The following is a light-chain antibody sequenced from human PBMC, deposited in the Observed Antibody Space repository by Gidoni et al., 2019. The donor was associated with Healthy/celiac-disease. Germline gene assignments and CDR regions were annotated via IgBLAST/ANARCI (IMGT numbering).Light chain of an antibody. J-gene: IGKJ4*01. Sequence: DIQMTQSPSSLSASVGDRVTITCQASQDISNYLNWYQQKPGKAPKLLIYDASNLETVVPSRFSGSGSGTDFTFTISSLQPEDIATYYCQQYDNLRRTFGGXTKVEIK. CDR1: QDISNY. V-gene: IGKV1-33*01. CDR2: DAS. CDR3: QQYDNLRRT.